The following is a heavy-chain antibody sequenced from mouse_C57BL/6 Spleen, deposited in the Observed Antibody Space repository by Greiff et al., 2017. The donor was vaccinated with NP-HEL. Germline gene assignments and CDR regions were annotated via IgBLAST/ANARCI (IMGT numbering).Heavy chain of an antibody. D-gene: IGHD2-3*01. V-gene: IGHV2-2*01. CDR2: IWSGGST. Sequence: QVQLQQSGPGLVQPSQSLSITCTVSGFSLTSYGVHWVRQSPGKGLEWLGVIWSGGSTDYNAAFISRLSISKDNSKSQVFFKMNSLQADDTAIYYCARGLDGYYEDWFAYWGQGTLVTVSA. CDR3: ARGLDGYYEDWFAY. J-gene: IGHJ3*01. CDR1: GFSLTSYG.